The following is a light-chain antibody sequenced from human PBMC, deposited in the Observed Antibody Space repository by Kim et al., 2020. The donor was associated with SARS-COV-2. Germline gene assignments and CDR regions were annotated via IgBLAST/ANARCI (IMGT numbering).Light chain of an antibody. CDR3: QQYATSPYT. CDR2: DAS. V-gene: IGKV3-20*01. CDR1: QSVSSNY. J-gene: IGKJ2*01. Sequence: EIVLTQSPGTLSLSPGERATLSCRASQSVSSNYLGWYQQKPGQAPRLLIYDASSRVTGIPDRFSGRGSGTDFTLTISRPEPEDFAVYYCQQYATSPYTFGQGTKLEIK.